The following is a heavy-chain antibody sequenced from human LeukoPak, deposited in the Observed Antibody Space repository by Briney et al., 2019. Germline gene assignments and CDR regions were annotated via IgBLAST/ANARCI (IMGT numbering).Heavy chain of an antibody. CDR3: ATRRGYSYGPQYNWFDP. CDR2: FDPEVGET. V-gene: IGHV1-24*01. D-gene: IGHD5-18*01. J-gene: IGHJ5*02. Sequence: ASVKVSCKVSGYTLTELSMHWVRQAPGKGLEWMGGFDPEVGETIYAQKFQGRVTMTEDTSTDTAYMELSSLRSEDTAVYYCATRRGYSYGPQYNWFDPWGQGTLVTVSS. CDR1: GYTLTELS.